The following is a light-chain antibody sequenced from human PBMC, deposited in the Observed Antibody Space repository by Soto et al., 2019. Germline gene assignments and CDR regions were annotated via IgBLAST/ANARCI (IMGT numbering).Light chain of an antibody. CDR3: SSYTSSSTLYV. J-gene: IGLJ1*01. CDR1: SSDGGGYNY. Sequence: QSVLTQPASVSGSPGQSITIPCTGTSSDGGGYNYVSWYQQHPGKAPKLMIYDVSNRPSGVSNRFSGSKSGNTASLTISGLQAEDEADYYCSSYTSSSTLYVFGTGTKVTVL. V-gene: IGLV2-14*01. CDR2: DVS.